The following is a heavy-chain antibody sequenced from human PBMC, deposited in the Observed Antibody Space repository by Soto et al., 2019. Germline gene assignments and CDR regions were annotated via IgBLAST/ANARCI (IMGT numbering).Heavy chain of an antibody. Sequence: SETLSLTCTVSGGSISSGSYHWGWIRQPPGKGLEWIGSMFYSGSTYYNPSLKSRVTISVDRSKNQFSLKLSSVTAADTAVYYCARGNVVAIDYWGQGTLVTVSS. D-gene: IGHD2-21*01. CDR1: GGSISSGSYH. CDR2: MFYSGST. J-gene: IGHJ4*02. CDR3: ARGNVVAIDY. V-gene: IGHV4-39*07.